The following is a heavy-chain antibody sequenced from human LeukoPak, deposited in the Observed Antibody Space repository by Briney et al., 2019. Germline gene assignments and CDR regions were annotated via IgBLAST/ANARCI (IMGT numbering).Heavy chain of an antibody. D-gene: IGHD1-26*01. CDR1: GGSISSGDYY. Sequence: SETLSLTCTVSGGSISSGDYYWSWIRQPPGKGLEWIGEINHSGSTNYNPSLKSRVTISVDTSKNQFSLKLSSVTAADTAVYYCASARAGGSYYYWGQGTLVTVSS. CDR2: INHSGST. CDR3: ASARAGGSYYY. J-gene: IGHJ4*02. V-gene: IGHV4-39*07.